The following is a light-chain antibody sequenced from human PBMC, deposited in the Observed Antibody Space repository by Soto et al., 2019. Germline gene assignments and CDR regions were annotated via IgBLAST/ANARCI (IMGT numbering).Light chain of an antibody. V-gene: IGKV1-5*01. J-gene: IGKJ1*01. CDR1: QSISRW. Sequence: DIQMTQSPSTLSASIGDRVTITCRASQSISRWVAWYQQKPGEAPKVLIWDASSLQRGVPSRFSGSGSGTEFTLTISSLQPDDFATYYCQQYNDYSTWTFGQGTMVDIK. CDR2: DAS. CDR3: QQYNDYSTWT.